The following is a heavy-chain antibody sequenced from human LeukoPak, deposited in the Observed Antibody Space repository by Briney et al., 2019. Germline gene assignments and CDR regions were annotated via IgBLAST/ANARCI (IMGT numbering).Heavy chain of an antibody. CDR2: ISGSGDST. CDR1: GFTFSSYA. V-gene: IGHV3-23*01. D-gene: IGHD1-1*01. CDR3: VKDEGRVQLAY. J-gene: IGHJ4*02. Sequence: PGGSLRLSCAASGFTFSSYAMNWVRQAPGKGLEWGSAISGSGDSTYYADSVKGRFTISRDNSKNTLYLQMNSLRADDTAVYYCVKDEGRVQLAYWGQGTLVTVSS.